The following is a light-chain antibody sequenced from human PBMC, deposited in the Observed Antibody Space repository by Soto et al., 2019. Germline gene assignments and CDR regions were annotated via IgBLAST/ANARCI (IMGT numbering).Light chain of an antibody. Sequence: QSALTQPASVSVSPGQSITVSCTGTSSDFGDSTYVSWYQQHPGKAPRLIIYDVNNRPSGVAARFSASRSGNTASLTISGLQAEDEADYYCTSYTRSGLIVFGTGTKVTVL. CDR2: DVN. CDR3: TSYTRSGLIV. V-gene: IGLV2-14*01. CDR1: SSDFGDSTY. J-gene: IGLJ1*01.